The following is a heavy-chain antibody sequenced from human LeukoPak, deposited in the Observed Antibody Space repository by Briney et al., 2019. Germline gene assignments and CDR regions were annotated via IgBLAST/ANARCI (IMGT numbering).Heavy chain of an antibody. J-gene: IGHJ3*02. D-gene: IGHD3-10*01. CDR1: GYTFTGYY. V-gene: IGHV1-2*02. CDR2: INPNSGGT. CDR3: ARARRRFGELLISRGAFDI. Sequence: ASVKVSCKASGYTFTGYYMHWVRQAPGQGLEWMGWINPNSGGTNYAQKFQGRVTMTRDTSISTAYMELSRLRSDDTAVYYCARARRRFGELLISRGAFDIWGQGTMVTVSS.